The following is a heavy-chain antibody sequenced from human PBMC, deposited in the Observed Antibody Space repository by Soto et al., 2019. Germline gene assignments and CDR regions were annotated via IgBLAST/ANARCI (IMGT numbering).Heavy chain of an antibody. V-gene: IGHV4-30-4*01. J-gene: IGHJ4*02. CDR1: GGSISTGDYS. CDR3: ARVGSHMNTVMLTGEGFDE. D-gene: IGHD3-16*01. Sequence: HVQLQESGPGLVKPSQTLSLTCTVSGGSISTGDYSWSWIRQPPGKGLEWIGYIFYTGRTDYKPSLKSRVSVSIDTCNNPVTLHVSYVSVVDTAVYFCARVGSHMNTVMLTGEGFDEWGQGTLVPVSS. CDR2: IFYTGRT.